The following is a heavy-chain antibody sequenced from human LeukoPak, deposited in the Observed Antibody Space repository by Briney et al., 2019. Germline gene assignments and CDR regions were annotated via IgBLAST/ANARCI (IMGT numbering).Heavy chain of an antibody. CDR1: GLTFGDYA. V-gene: IGHV3-49*04. CDR2: IRSKAYGGTT. CDR3: TREWVEMATFNYYYGMDV. J-gene: IGHJ6*02. Sequence: GGSLRLSCTASGLTFGDYAMSWVRQARGKGLEWVGYIRSKAYGGTTEYAASVKGRFTISRDDSKSIAYLQMNSLKTEDTAVYYCTREWVEMATFNYYYGMDVWGQGTTVTVSS. D-gene: IGHD5-24*01.